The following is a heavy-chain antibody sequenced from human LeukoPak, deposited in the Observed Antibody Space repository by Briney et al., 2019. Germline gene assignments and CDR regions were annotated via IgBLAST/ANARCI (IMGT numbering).Heavy chain of an antibody. CDR3: ARGYCSSSGCLDWFDP. J-gene: IGHJ5*02. CDR2: IIPIFGTA. V-gene: IGHV1-69*13. Sequence: ASVKVSYKASGGTFSSYAISWVRQAPGQGLEWMGGIIPIFGTANYAQKFQGRVTITADESTSTAYMELSRLTSDDTAVYYCARGYCSSSGCLDWFDPWGQGALVTVSS. CDR1: GGTFSSYA. D-gene: IGHD2-2*01.